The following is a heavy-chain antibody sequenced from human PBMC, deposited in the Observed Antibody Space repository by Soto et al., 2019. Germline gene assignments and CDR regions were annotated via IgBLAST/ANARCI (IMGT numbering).Heavy chain of an antibody. CDR1: GLTFSSYG. Sequence: LRLSCAASGLTFSSYGMHWVRQAPGKGLEWVSAIRDSGSSKYYADSVKGRFTISRDNSKNTLYLQMNSMRAEDTAVYYCAKNGRITMIVVVTPNWFDPWGQGTLVTVSS. J-gene: IGHJ5*02. D-gene: IGHD3-22*01. V-gene: IGHV3-30*18. CDR3: AKNGRITMIVVVTPNWFDP. CDR2: IRDSGSSK.